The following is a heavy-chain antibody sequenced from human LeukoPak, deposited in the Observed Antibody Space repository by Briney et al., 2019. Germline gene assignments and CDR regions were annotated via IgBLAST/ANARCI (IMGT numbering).Heavy chain of an antibody. J-gene: IGHJ4*02. CDR1: GFTFSSYG. Sequence: GSLRLSCAASGFTFSSYGMHWVRQAPGKGLEWVAVISYDGSNKYYADSVKGRFTISRDNSKNTLYLQMNSLRAEDTAVYYCAKRHSSSWSVDYWGQGTLVTVSS. CDR3: AKRHSSSWSVDY. CDR2: ISYDGSNK. D-gene: IGHD6-13*01. V-gene: IGHV3-30*18.